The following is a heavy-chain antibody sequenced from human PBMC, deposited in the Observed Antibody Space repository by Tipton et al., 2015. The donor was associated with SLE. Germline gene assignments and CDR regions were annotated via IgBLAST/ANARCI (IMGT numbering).Heavy chain of an antibody. V-gene: IGHV4-39*07. CDR2: IYYSGST. J-gene: IGHJ3*02. D-gene: IGHD3-22*01. CDR1: GGSISSSSYY. Sequence: TLSLTCIVSGGSISSSSYYWGWIRQPPGRGLEWIGNIYYSGSTYYNPSLKSRVTMSIDTSENQFSLRLTSVTAADTAVYYCARRHFDTSGYYRGAFDIWGQGTMVTVSS. CDR3: ARRHFDTSGYYRGAFDI.